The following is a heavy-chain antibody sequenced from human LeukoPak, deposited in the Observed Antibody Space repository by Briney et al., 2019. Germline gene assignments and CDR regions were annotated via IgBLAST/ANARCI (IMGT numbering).Heavy chain of an antibody. CDR1: GFTFSSYG. Sequence: GGSLRLSCAAPGFTFSSYGMHWVRQAPGKGLEWVAVISYDGSNKYYADSVKGRFTISRDNSKNTLYLQMNSLRAEDTAVYYCAKDMEITMIVVADYWGQGTLVTVSS. J-gene: IGHJ4*02. V-gene: IGHV3-30*18. CDR3: AKDMEITMIVVADY. D-gene: IGHD3-22*01. CDR2: ISYDGSNK.